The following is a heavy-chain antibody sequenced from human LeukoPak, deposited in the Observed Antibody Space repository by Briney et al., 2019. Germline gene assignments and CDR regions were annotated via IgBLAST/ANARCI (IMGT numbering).Heavy chain of an antibody. D-gene: IGHD6-6*01. CDR2: ISYDGSNK. J-gene: IGHJ4*02. Sequence: GGSLRLSYAASGFTFSSYGMHWVRQAPGKGLEWVAVISYDGSNKYYADSVKGRFTISRDNSKNTLYLQMNSLRVEDTAVYFCAKDYSASQLVPLYYFNCWGQGSLVTVSS. V-gene: IGHV3-30*18. CDR1: GFTFSSYG. CDR3: AKDYSASQLVPLYYFNC.